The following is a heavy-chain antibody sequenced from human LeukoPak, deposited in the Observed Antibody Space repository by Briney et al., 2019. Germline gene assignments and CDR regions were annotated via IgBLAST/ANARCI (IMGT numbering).Heavy chain of an antibody. CDR1: GYTLTELS. CDR2: FDPEDGET. V-gene: IGHV1-24*01. J-gene: IGHJ5*02. Sequence: GASVKVSCKVSGYTLTELSMHWVRQAPGKGLEWMGGFDPEDGETIYAQKFQGRVTMTEDTSTDTAYMELSSLRSEDTAVYYCAKAFIEPYYDSSGYYCWFDPWGQGTLVTVSS. D-gene: IGHD3-22*01. CDR3: AKAFIEPYYDSSGYYCWFDP.